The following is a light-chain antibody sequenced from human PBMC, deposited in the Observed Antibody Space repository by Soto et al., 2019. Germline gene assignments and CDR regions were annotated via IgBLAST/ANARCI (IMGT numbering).Light chain of an antibody. V-gene: IGKV1-33*01. CDR1: QDISNY. Sequence: DIQMTQSPPSLSVSVGDRVTITCQASQDISNYLHWFQQKPGKAPQLLIFDVSNLQTGVPSRFSGGGSGTDFALTISSLEPEDIATYYCQQYDSLPLTFGQGTRLELK. CDR3: QQYDSLPLT. J-gene: IGKJ5*01. CDR2: DVS.